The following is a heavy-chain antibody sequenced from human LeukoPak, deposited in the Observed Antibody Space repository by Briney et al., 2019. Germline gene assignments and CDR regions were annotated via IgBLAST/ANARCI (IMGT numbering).Heavy chain of an antibody. CDR3: ARGMTTVTTIDY. CDR2: ISGSSSYT. V-gene: IGHV3-21*05. J-gene: IGHJ4*02. CDR1: GFSFSGST. Sequence: GGSLRLSCAASGFSFSGSTMHWVRQAPGKGLEWVSYISGSSSYTNYADSVRGRFTISRDNAKNSLYLQMNSLRAEDTAVYYCARGMTTVTTIDYWGQGTLVTVSS. D-gene: IGHD4-11*01.